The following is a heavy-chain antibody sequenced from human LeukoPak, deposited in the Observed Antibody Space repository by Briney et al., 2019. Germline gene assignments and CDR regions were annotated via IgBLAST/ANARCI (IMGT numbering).Heavy chain of an antibody. CDR3: AKVGFSRLAATNYYMDV. CDR2: ISWNSGSI. CDR1: GFTFDDYA. J-gene: IGHJ6*03. D-gene: IGHD3-9*01. Sequence: PGGSLRLSCAASGFTFDDYAMHWVRQAPGKGLEWVSGISWNSGSIGYADSVKGRFTISRDNAKNSLYLQMNSLRAEDTALYYCAKVGFSRLAATNYYMDVWGKGTTVTVSS. V-gene: IGHV3-9*01.